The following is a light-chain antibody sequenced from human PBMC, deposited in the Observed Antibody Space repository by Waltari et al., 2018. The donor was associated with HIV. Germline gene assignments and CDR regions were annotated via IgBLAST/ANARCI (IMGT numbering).Light chain of an antibody. CDR3: CSYAGNYIWV. CDR2: DVS. V-gene: IGLV2-11*01. CDR1: SSDVGAYIY. Sequence: QSALTQPRSVSGSHGQSVTISCTGTSSDVGAYIYVSWYQQHPAKAPKLMIYDVSKRPSGVPDRFSGSKSGNTASLTISGLQAEDEADYYCCSYAGNYIWVFGGGTKLTVL. J-gene: IGLJ2*01.